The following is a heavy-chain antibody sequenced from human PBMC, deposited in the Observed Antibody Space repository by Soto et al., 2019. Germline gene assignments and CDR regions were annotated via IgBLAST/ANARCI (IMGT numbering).Heavy chain of an antibody. CDR2: IHYSGRT. CDR3: ARFSPPGYYYMDV. Sequence: QVQLQESGPGLVKPSQTLSLTCAVSGGLINSGGYYWTWIRQPPGRGLEWVGHIHYSGRTFSNPSLESRLVISVDTPENQFSLKLRSVTAADTAVYYCARFSPPGYYYMDVWGKGTSVTVAS. J-gene: IGHJ6*03. CDR1: GGLINSGGYY. V-gene: IGHV4-31*11.